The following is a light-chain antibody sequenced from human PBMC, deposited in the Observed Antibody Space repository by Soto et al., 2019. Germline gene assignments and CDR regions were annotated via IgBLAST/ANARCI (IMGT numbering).Light chain of an antibody. CDR3: QSYDSSLSGFYV. J-gene: IGLJ1*01. CDR1: SSNIGAGYD. V-gene: IGLV1-40*01. CDR2: GNS. Sequence: QSVLTQPPSVSGAPGQRVTISCTGSSSNIGAGYDVHWYQQLPGTAPKLLIYGNSHRPSGVPDRFSGSKSGTSASLAITGLQAEDEADYYCQSYDSSLSGFYVFGTGNKLTVL.